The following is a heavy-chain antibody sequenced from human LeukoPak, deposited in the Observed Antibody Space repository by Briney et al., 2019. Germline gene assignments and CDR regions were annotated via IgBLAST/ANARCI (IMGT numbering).Heavy chain of an antibody. CDR2: INPNSGGT. D-gene: IGHD2-2*01. CDR1: GYTFTGYY. Sequence: ASVKVSCKASGYTFTGYYMHWVRQAPGQGLEWMGCINPNSGGTNYAQTFQGWVTMTRDTSISTAYMEVSGLEPDDRGVYYCAREAPSGYCRSTSWYGDAFDMWGEGTRVTVSS. J-gene: IGHJ3*02. CDR3: AREAPSGYCRSTSWYGDAFDM. V-gene: IGHV1-2*04.